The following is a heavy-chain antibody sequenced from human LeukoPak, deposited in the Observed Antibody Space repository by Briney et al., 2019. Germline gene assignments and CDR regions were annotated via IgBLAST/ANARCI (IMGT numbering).Heavy chain of an antibody. D-gene: IGHD3-22*01. CDR3: AREAGIVVGSTFDY. Sequence: SVKVSCKASGGTFSSHAISWVRQAPGQGLEWMGGIIPIFGTANYAQKFQGRVTITTDESTSTAYMELSSLRSEDTAVYYCAREAGIVVGSTFDYWGQGTLVTVSS. CDR2: IIPIFGTA. J-gene: IGHJ4*02. V-gene: IGHV1-69*05. CDR1: GGTFSSHA.